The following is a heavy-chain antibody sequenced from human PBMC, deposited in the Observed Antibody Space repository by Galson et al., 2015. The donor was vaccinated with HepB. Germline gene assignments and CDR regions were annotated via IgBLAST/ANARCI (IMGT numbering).Heavy chain of an antibody. V-gene: IGHV3-21*01. D-gene: IGHD6-13*01. Sequence: SLRLSCAASGYTFSSYSMNWVRQAPGKGLEWVSSISSSSSYIYYADSVKGRFTISRDNAKNSLYLQMNSLRAEDTAVYYCASNYREQQPVHYWGQGTLVTVSS. CDR1: GYTFSSYS. CDR2: ISSSSSYI. J-gene: IGHJ4*02. CDR3: ASNYREQQPVHY.